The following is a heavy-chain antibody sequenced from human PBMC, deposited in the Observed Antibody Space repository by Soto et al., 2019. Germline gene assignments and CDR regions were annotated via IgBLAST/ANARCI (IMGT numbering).Heavy chain of an antibody. Sequence: ASVKVSCKVSGYTLTELSMHWVRQAPGKGLEWMGGFDPEDGETIYAQKFQGRVTMTEDTSTDTAYMELSSLRSEDTAVYYCATRGMIVVALYYFDYWGQGTLVTVSS. CDR2: FDPEDGET. D-gene: IGHD3-22*01. CDR3: ATRGMIVVALYYFDY. V-gene: IGHV1-24*01. J-gene: IGHJ4*02. CDR1: GYTLTELS.